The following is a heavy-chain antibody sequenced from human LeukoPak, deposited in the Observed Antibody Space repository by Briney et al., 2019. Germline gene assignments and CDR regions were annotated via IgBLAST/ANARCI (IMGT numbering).Heavy chain of an antibody. CDR1: GFTFSKHW. CDR2: IKQDGSEI. J-gene: IGHJ3*02. Sequence: GGSLRLSCAASGFTFSKHWMNWVRQAPGKGLEWVANIKQDGSEIYYVDSVKGRFTISRDNAKNSLFLQMSSLRGEDSAVYHCARSGPPYGLDIWGQGTMVTVSS. CDR3: ARSGPPYGLDI. V-gene: IGHV3-7*04. D-gene: IGHD1-1*01.